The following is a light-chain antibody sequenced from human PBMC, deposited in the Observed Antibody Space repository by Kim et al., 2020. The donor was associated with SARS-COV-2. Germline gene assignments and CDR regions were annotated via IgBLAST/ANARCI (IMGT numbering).Light chain of an antibody. Sequence: SATISCTGTSSDIGNYDRVSWYQQFPGTAPRLMIYEVDNRPSGVPARFSGSKSGNTASLTISGLQTEDEADYYCSSYTNYKTVIFGGGTKVTVL. CDR2: EVD. CDR1: SSDIGNYDR. CDR3: SSYTNYKTVI. V-gene: IGLV2-18*02. J-gene: IGLJ2*01.